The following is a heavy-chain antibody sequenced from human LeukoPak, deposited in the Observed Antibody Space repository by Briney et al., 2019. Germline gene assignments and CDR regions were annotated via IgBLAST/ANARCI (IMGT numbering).Heavy chain of an antibody. D-gene: IGHD4-23*01. CDR3: AKSGAVGLGHSQDYYYGMDV. V-gene: IGHV3-23*01. J-gene: IGHJ6*02. Sequence: PGGSLRLSCAASGFTFSSYWMSWVRQAPGKGLEWVSAISGSGGSTYYADSVKGRFTISRDNSKNTLYLQMNSLRAEDTAVYYCAKSGAVGLGHSQDYYYGMDVWGQGTTVTVSS. CDR2: ISGSGGST. CDR1: GFTFSSYW.